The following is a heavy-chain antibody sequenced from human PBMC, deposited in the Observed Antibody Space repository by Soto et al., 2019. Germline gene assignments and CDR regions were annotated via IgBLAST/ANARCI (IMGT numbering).Heavy chain of an antibody. J-gene: IGHJ4*02. D-gene: IGHD6-25*01. CDR1: GYTFIDYY. Sequence: QVRLVQSGAEVREPGASLKVSCQASGYTFIDYYIHWVRQVPGQGLQWMGWINPNGGGTKYVENFEGRATMYGDTSISTAYQEVSGQRSDDTAIYFCASRHGYSSDWFFDYWGQGTLITVSS. CDR3: ASRHGYSSDWFFDY. CDR2: INPNGGGT. V-gene: IGHV1-2*02.